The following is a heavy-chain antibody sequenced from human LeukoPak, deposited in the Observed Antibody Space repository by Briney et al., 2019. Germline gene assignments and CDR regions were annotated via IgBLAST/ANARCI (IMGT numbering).Heavy chain of an antibody. Sequence: ASVKVSCKASGYTFTSYYMHWVRQAPGQGLEWMGIINPSGGSTSYAQKFQGRVTMTRDTSTSTVYMELSSLRSEDTAVYYCAKGNQPLLYGTYFDYWGQGTLVTVSS. CDR2: INPSGGST. V-gene: IGHV1-46*01. CDR1: GYTFTSYY. J-gene: IGHJ4*02. D-gene: IGHD2-2*02. CDR3: AKGNQPLLYGTYFDY.